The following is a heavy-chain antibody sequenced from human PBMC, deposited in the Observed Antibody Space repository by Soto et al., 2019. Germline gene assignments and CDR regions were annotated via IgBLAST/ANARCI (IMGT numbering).Heavy chain of an antibody. Sequence: QVHLVQSGAEVKRPGVSVKVSCKESGYTFTNNYFHWGRQSPGQGLEWRGIINPSGGGTTYAQRFRGRLTVTRDTSTSTVYMELSRLRSDDTAIYFCARAPQYGSAGYYYNFWGQGTLVTVSS. D-gene: IGHD3-10*01. CDR2: INPSGGGT. V-gene: IGHV1-46*01. CDR3: ARAPQYGSAGYYYNF. CDR1: GYTFTNNY. J-gene: IGHJ4*02.